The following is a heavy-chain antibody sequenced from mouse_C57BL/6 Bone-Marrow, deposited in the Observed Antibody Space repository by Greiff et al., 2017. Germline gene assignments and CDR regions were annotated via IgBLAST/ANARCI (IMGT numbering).Heavy chain of an antibody. CDR2: IYPGGGYT. Sequence: QVQLQQSGAELVRPGTSVKMSCKASGYTFTNYWLGWAKQRPGHGLEGIGDIYPGGGYTNYNEKFKGNATLTADNSYSTAYMQFSWLTSESATIYYCARSGNWYFEVCGTETTGSVSS. V-gene: IGHV1-63*01. D-gene: IGHD1-1*01. J-gene: IGHJ1*03. CDR3: ARSGNWYFEV. CDR1: GYTFTNYW.